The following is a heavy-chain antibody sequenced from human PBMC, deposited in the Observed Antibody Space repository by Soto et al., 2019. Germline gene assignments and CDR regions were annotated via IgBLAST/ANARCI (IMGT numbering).Heavy chain of an antibody. Sequence: QVQLVESGGGVVQPGRSLRLSCAVSGFTFSSYGMHWVRQAPGKGLEWVAVIWYDGSNKYYADSVKGRLTISRDNSKNTLYLQMNSLRAEDTAVYYCARRFLEWLDPMGYYYGMDVWGQGTTVTVSS. CDR2: IWYDGSNK. J-gene: IGHJ6*02. D-gene: IGHD3-3*01. V-gene: IGHV3-33*01. CDR3: ARRFLEWLDPMGYYYGMDV. CDR1: GFTFSSYG.